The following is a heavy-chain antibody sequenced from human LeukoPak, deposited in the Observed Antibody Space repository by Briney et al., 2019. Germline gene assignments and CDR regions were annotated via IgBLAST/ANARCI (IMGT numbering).Heavy chain of an antibody. Sequence: PSETLSLTCPVHGGSISSGSYYWSWFQQPSGKGMDWIGRIYTSGRTDYNPSLMCRVTISVDTSKNQFSLRLSSVTAADTAVYYCASRGHWGQGTLVTVSS. CDR1: GGSISSGSYY. CDR2: IYTSGRT. V-gene: IGHV4-61*02. D-gene: IGHD5-24*01. J-gene: IGHJ4*02. CDR3: ASRGH.